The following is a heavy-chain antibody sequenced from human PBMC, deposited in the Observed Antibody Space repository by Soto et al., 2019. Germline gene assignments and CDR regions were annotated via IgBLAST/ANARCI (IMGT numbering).Heavy chain of an antibody. CDR1: GYTVRSNY. Sequence: AXSLSFAASGYTVRSNYMTWFRQAPGKGLEWVSVIYSAGSTYYADSVKGRFTISRDNSQNTLYLQMNSLRAEDTAVYYCARDKYTSGWLEGEGYFYYYYGMDVWGQGTTVTVSS. J-gene: IGHJ6*02. CDR2: IYSAGST. D-gene: IGHD6-19*01. CDR3: ARDKYTSGWLEGEGYFYYYYGMDV. V-gene: IGHV3-53*01.